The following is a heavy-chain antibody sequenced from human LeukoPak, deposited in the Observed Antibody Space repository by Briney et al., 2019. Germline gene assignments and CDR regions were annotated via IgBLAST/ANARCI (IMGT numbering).Heavy chain of an antibody. V-gene: IGHV4-59*11. Sequence: SETLSLTCTVSGGSISSHYWSWIRQPPGKGLEWIGYIYHSGSTNYNPSLKSRVTISVDTSKNQFSLKLSSVTAADTAVYYCARARATAMVTGYYYGMDVWGQGTTVTVSS. D-gene: IGHD5-18*01. J-gene: IGHJ6*02. CDR3: ARARATAMVTGYYYGMDV. CDR1: GGSISSHY. CDR2: IYHSGST.